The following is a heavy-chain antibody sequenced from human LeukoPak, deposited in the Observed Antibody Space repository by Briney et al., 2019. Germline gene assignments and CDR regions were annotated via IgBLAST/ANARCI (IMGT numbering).Heavy chain of an antibody. J-gene: IGHJ4*02. D-gene: IGHD2-15*01. Sequence: SETLSLTCTVSGGSISGYYWSWIRQSPGKGLEWIGYIYSRGSTNYNPSLKGRVTISVDTSKNQFSLKLSSVTAADTAVYYCARVLCSGGSCDLDYWGQGTLVTVSS. V-gene: IGHV4-59*01. CDR2: IYSRGST. CDR1: GGSISGYY. CDR3: ARVLCSGGSCDLDY.